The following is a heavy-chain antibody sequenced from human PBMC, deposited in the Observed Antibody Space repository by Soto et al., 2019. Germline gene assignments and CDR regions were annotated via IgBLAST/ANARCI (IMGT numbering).Heavy chain of an antibody. CDR2: IYYSGST. J-gene: IGHJ6*02. CDR1: GGSISSSSYY. CDR3: ARPPQGRDYYYGMDV. V-gene: IGHV4-39*01. Sequence: QLQLQESGPGLVKPSETLSLTCTVSGGSISSSSYYWGWIRQPPGKGLEWIGSIYYSGSTYYNPSLKSRVTISVDTSKNQFSLKLSSVTAADTAVYYCARPPQGRDYYYGMDVWGQGTTVTVSS.